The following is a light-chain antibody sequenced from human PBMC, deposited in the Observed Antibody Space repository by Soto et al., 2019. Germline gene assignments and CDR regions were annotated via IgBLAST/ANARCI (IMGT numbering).Light chain of an antibody. CDR2: EVS. CDR1: SSDVGSYNR. V-gene: IGLV2-18*01. CDR3: SLYTSSSTYV. J-gene: IGLJ1*01. Sequence: QSARTEPRSGSGSAGQSVTISCTGTSSDVGSYNRVSWYQQPPGTAPKVMIYEVSNRPSGVPDRFSGSKSGNTASLTISGLQAEDEADYYCSLYTSSSTYVFGTGTKVTVL.